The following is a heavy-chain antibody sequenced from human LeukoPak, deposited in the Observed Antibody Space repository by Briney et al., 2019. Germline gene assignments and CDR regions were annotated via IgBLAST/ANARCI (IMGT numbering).Heavy chain of an antibody. CDR1: GFTFSSYW. Sequence: GGSLRLSCAASGFTFSSYWMSWMRQAPGKGLEWVANIKYEGNEEYYVDSVKGRFTISRDNAKNSLYLQLNSLRVEDTAVYYCNSGGAAPGSLDYWGQGPLVTVSP. CDR2: IKYEGNEE. D-gene: IGHD4-17*01. CDR3: NSGGAAPGSLDY. V-gene: IGHV3-7*01. J-gene: IGHJ4*02.